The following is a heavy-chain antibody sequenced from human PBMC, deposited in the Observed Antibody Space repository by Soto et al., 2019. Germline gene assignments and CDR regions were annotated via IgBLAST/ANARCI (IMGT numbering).Heavy chain of an antibody. V-gene: IGHV1-3*04. CDR3: ARVLRYVEGLPGGMDY. CDR2: INTGNGNR. J-gene: IGHJ4*02. CDR1: GYSFSNYA. Sequence: QVQRVQSGAEVQKPGASVKVSCKGSGYSFSNYAMHWVRQAPGQSLEWVGWINTGNGNRRYSEKFHDRVTISRDTSASTAYMELSNLRSEDTAVYYWARVLRYVEGLPGGMDYWGQGTLVTVSS. D-gene: IGHD3-9*01.